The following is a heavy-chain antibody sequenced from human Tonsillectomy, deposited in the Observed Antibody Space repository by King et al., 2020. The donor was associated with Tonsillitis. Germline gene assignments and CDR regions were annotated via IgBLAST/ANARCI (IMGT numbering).Heavy chain of an antibody. CDR3: ARGEGSSSNYYYYGMDV. V-gene: IGHV1-2*04. CDR1: GYTFTGYY. Sequence: QLVQSEAEVKKPGASVKVSCKASGYTFTGYYLYWVRQAPGQGLEWMGWINPNSGGTNYAQKFRGWVTMTRDTSISTAYMELSRLRSDDTAVYYCARGEGSSSNYYYYGMDVWGQGTTVTVSS. J-gene: IGHJ6*02. CDR2: INPNSGGT. D-gene: IGHD6-6*01.